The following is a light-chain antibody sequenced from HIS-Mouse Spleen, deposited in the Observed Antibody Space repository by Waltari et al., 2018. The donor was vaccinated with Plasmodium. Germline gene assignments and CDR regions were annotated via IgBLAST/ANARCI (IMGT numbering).Light chain of an antibody. CDR3: SSYAGSNNLV. CDR1: SSDVGGYNY. Sequence: QSALTQPHSASGSPGQSVTISCPGTSSDVGGYNYVSWYQQHPGKAPKLMIYEVSKRPSGVPDRFSGSKSGNTASLTVAGLQAEDEADYYCSSYAGSNNLVFGGGTKLTVL. V-gene: IGLV2-8*01. J-gene: IGLJ2*01. CDR2: EVS.